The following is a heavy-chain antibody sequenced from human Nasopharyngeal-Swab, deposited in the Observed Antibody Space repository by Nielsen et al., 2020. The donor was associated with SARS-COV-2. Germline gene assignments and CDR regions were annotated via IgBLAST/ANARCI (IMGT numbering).Heavy chain of an antibody. Sequence: GGSLRLSCAASGFTFSSYGMHWVRQAPGKGLEWVAVISYDGSNKYYADSVKGRFTISRDNSKNTLYLQMNSLRAEDTAVYYCAREGIVGATDLSFGYWGQGTLVTVSS. CDR2: ISYDGSNK. V-gene: IGHV3-30*03. J-gene: IGHJ4*02. CDR3: AREGIVGATDLSFGY. CDR1: GFTFSSYG. D-gene: IGHD1-26*01.